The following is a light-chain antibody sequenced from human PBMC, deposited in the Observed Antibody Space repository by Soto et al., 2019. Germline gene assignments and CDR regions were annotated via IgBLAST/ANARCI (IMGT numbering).Light chain of an antibody. J-gene: IGLJ2*01. CDR1: TGPVTGTFY. CDR3: LLYFDTDRI. Sequence: QAVVTQEPSLTVSPGETVTLTCSSSTGPVTGTFYPNWFQQKPGQAPRPLIYSISNKHSWTPARFSGSLLGGKATLTLSGVQPEVEAEYFCLLYFDTDRIFGGGTKLTVL. CDR2: SIS. V-gene: IGLV7-43*01.